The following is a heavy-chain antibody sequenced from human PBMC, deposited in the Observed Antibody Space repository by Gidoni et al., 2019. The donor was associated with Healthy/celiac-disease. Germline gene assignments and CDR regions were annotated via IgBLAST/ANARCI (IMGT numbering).Heavy chain of an antibody. CDR2: IYYSGST. Sequence: QLQLQDSGPGLVKPSATLSLTCTVSGCSIISSSYYWGWIRQPPGKGLEWIGSIYYSGSTYYNPSLKSRVTISVDTSKNQFSLKLSSVTAADTAVYYCARDEGLAAAGINAFDIWGQGTMVTVSS. V-gene: IGHV4-39*07. CDR1: GCSIISSSYY. CDR3: ARDEGLAAAGINAFDI. J-gene: IGHJ3*02. D-gene: IGHD6-13*01.